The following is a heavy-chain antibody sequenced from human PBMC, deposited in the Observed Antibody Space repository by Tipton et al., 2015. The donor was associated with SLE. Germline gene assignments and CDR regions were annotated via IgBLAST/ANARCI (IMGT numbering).Heavy chain of an antibody. V-gene: IGHV3-30*14. CDR2: LSSDGSHT. D-gene: IGHD2-21*02. CDR3: ARTAPYWYFDL. J-gene: IGHJ2*01. Sequence: SLRLSCAASGFTFSSYAMHWVRQAPGRGLEWVAVLSSDGSHTNYAVSVKGRFTISRDNSKNTLYLQMNSLRAEDTAVYSCARTAPYWYFDLWGRGTLVTVSS. CDR1: GFTFSSYA.